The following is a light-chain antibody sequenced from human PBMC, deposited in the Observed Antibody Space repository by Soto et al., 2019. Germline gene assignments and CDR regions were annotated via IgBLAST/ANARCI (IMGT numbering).Light chain of an antibody. CDR2: GAS. Sequence: EIVLTQSPGTLSLSPGERATLSCRASQSVSSSYLAWYQQKPGQTPSLLIYGASSRATGIPDRFSGSGSGTDFTLTISRLEPEDVAVYYCQQHGGTPPYTFGQGTKLEIK. V-gene: IGKV3-20*01. J-gene: IGKJ2*01. CDR3: QQHGGTPPYT. CDR1: QSVSSSY.